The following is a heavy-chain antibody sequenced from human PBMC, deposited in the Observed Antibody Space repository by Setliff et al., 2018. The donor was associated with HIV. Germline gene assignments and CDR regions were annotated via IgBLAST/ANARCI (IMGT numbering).Heavy chain of an antibody. J-gene: IGHJ5*02. CDR3: ARDLDEAVKDADNYVPLDL. CDR2: IIPILDTT. V-gene: IGHV1-69*11. Sequence: SVKVSCKASGGTFSSYAISWVRQAPGQGLEWIGTIIPILDTTNYAQKFQDRVTITTDESTSTAYMELRSLTSEDTAVYYCARDLDEAVKDADNYVPLDLWGQGTLVTVSS. CDR1: GGTFSSYA. D-gene: IGHD3-16*01.